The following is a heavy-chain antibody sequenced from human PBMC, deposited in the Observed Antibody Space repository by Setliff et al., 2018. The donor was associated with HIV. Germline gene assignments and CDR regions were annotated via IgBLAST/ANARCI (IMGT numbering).Heavy chain of an antibody. CDR2: IHYNGRT. CDR1: GDSITNDDYY. Sequence: SETLSLTCTVSGDSITNDDYYWGWICQPPGKGLEWIAIIHYNGRTYYDPSLKSRVTIFVDTSKTQFYLKLRSVTASDTAVYYCARYTSKLDWFDPWGQGTLVTVSS. D-gene: IGHD2-2*02. CDR3: ARYTSKLDWFDP. V-gene: IGHV4-39*01. J-gene: IGHJ5*02.